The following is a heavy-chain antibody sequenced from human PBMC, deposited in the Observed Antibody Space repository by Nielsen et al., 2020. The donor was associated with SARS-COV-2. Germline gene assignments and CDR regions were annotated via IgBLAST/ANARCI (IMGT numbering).Heavy chain of an antibody. CDR2: IYYSRRT. D-gene: IGHD2/OR15-2a*01. CDR3: ASLPALNNYSDS. V-gene: IGHV4-30-4*01. Sequence: SETLSLTCTVSGASISSSDSYWTWIRQPPGKGLEWIGYIYYSRRTFYSPSLKSRVTLSLDTSKNQFSLKLPSVTAADTAVYYCASLPALNNYSDSWGQGTLVTVSS. CDR1: GASISSSDSY. J-gene: IGHJ4*02.